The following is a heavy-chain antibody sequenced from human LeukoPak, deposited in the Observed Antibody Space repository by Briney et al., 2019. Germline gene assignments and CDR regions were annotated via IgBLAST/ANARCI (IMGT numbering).Heavy chain of an antibody. CDR1: KFNFDSYG. J-gene: IGHJ4*02. D-gene: IGHD2-15*01. Sequence: PGGSLRLSCTTSKFNFDSYGMTWVRQAPGKGLEWVSSISGSGGSTQYAASVQGRFTISRDNSKNTLYLQMNSLRAEDTAVYYCAKNTANSCYSPLDYWGQGTLATVSS. V-gene: IGHV3-23*01. CDR2: ISGSGGST. CDR3: AKNTANSCYSPLDY.